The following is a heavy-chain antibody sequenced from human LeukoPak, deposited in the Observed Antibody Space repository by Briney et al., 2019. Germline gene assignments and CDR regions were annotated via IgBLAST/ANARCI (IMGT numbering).Heavy chain of an antibody. Sequence: SLTLSCAVSGFTFSDYYMSWIRLAPPPGLELDSYISIDDSTISHADSVKGRFTSSRDNVENSLYLQMNSLRAEDTAGYYCARRAAAGRCFVYWGQGNLVTVSS. CDR1: GFTFSDYY. J-gene: IGHJ4*02. V-gene: IGHV3-11*01. CDR2: ISIDDSTI. D-gene: IGHD6-13*01. CDR3: ARRAAAGRCFVY.